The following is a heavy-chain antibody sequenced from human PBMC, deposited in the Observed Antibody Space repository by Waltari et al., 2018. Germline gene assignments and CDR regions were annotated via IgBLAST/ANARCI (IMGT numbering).Heavy chain of an antibody. D-gene: IGHD2-2*01. CDR2: IIPIFGKA. V-gene: IGHV1-69*05. CDR1: GGTFSSYA. CDR3: ARAIPAAGYYYYYMDV. Sequence: QVQLVQSGAEVKKPGSSVKVSCKASGGTFSSYAISWVRQAPGQGLEWMGGIIPIFGKANYEQKYKGKGTITTDESTSTAYMERSSLRAEDTAVYYCARAIPAAGYYYYYMDVWGKGTTVTVSS. J-gene: IGHJ6*03.